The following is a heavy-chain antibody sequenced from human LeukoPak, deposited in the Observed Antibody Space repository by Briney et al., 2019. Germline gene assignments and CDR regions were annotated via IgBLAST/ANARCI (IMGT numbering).Heavy chain of an antibody. CDR2: ISSSGSAI. CDR1: GFTFSSYS. J-gene: IGHJ4*02. CDR3: ARHRPADY. Sequence: GGSLRLSCAASGFTFSSYSMNWVRQAPGKGLEWISFISSSGSAIYYADSVKGRFTISRDTVKNSLYLEMNSLSAEDTAVYYCARHRPADYWGRGTLVTVSS. V-gene: IGHV3-21*04.